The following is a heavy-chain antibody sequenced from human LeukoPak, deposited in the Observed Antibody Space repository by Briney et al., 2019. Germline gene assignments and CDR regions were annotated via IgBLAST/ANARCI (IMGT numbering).Heavy chain of an antibody. Sequence: QPGGSLRLYCAASAFTFSSYEMNWVRQAPGKGLEWVSYISSSGSTIYYADYVKGRFTISRDNAKNSLYLQMNSLRAEDTAVYYCARDRAPRTIFGVVIMFDYWGQGTLVTVSS. J-gene: IGHJ4*02. D-gene: IGHD3-3*01. CDR3: ARDRAPRTIFGVVIMFDY. V-gene: IGHV3-48*03. CDR2: ISSSGSTI. CDR1: AFTFSSYE.